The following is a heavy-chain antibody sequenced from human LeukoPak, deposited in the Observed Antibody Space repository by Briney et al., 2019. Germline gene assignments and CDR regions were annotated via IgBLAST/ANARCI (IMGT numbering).Heavy chain of an antibody. D-gene: IGHD1-26*01. J-gene: IGHJ4*02. Sequence: SETLSLTCTVSGDSISNYYWSWIRQPAGKGLEWIGRIYTSGTTNYNPSLKSRVTMSVDTSKNHFSLKLSSVTAADTAVYYCASCIVGTSASYFDYWGQGTLVTVSS. V-gene: IGHV4-4*07. CDR1: GDSISNYY. CDR3: ASCIVGTSASYFDY. CDR2: IYTSGTT.